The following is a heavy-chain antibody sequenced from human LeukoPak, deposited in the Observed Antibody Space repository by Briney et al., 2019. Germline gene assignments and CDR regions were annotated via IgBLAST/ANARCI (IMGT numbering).Heavy chain of an antibody. CDR3: ASMGSSSWYFGY. Sequence: SETLSLTCAVYGGSFSGYSWSWIRQPPGKGLEWIGEINHSGSTSYNPSLKSRVTISVDTSKNQFSLKLSSVTAADTAVYYCASMGSSSWYFGYWGQGTLVTVSS. V-gene: IGHV4-34*01. D-gene: IGHD6-13*01. CDR2: INHSGST. J-gene: IGHJ4*02. CDR1: GGSFSGYS.